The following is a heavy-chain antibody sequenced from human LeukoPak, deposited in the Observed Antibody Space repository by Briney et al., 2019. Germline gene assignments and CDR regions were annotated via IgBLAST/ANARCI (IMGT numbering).Heavy chain of an antibody. CDR1: GFTFSTYG. J-gene: IGHJ4*02. CDR2: IWYDGSNK. CDR3: ASNWAYDYVVQSY. Sequence: PGGSLRLSCATSGFTFSTYGFHWVRQAPGKGLEWVAVIWYDGSNKYYADSVKGRFTISRDNSKSTLYLQMNSLKAEDTAVYYCASNWAYDYVVQSYWGQGTLVTVSS. V-gene: IGHV3-33*01. D-gene: IGHD3-16*01.